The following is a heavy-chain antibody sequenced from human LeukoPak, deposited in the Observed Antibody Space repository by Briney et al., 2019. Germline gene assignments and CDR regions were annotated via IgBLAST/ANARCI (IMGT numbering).Heavy chain of an antibody. V-gene: IGHV4-39*02. D-gene: IGHD6-13*01. CDR3: ARDRKVAAATYYYYYMDV. CDR2: IYYSGST. J-gene: IGHJ6*03. CDR1: GGSISSSSYY. Sequence: SETLSLTCTVSGGSISSSSYYWGWIRQPPGKGLEWIGSIYYSGSTYYNPSLKSRVTISVDTSKNQFSLKLSSVTAADTAVYYCARDRKVAAATYYYYYMDVWGKGTTVTVSS.